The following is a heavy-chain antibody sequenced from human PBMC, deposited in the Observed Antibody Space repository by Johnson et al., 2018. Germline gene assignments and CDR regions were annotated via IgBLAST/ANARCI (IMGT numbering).Heavy chain of an antibody. J-gene: IGHJ3*02. CDR3: ARVCDSSGYDTTFDS. Sequence: QVQLQESGPGLVKPSETLSLTCTVSGGSISYYYWSWIRQPPGKGLEWIGYIYHSGSTNYNPSLKSRVTISVYTSKNQFSRKLSSVTAAEPAVYYWARVCDSSGYDTTFDSWGQGTMVIVPS. D-gene: IGHD3-22*01. CDR1: GGSISYYY. V-gene: IGHV4-59*01. CDR2: IYHSGST.